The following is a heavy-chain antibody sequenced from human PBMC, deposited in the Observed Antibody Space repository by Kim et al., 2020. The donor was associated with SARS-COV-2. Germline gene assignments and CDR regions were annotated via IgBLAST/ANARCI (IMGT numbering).Heavy chain of an antibody. CDR3: AKDLVSGTGLFDS. Sequence: SYMGSVKGRFPIPRYNSKNTLYLQMNSLRADDTAIYYCAKDLVSGTGLFDSWGLGTLVTVSS. D-gene: IGHD1-7*01. V-gene: IGHV3-23*01. J-gene: IGHJ4*02.